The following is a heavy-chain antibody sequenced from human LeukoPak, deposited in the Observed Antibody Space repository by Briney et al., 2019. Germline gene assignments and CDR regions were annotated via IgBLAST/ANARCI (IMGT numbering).Heavy chain of an antibody. D-gene: IGHD3-22*01. V-gene: IGHV1-46*02. J-gene: IGHJ3*02. CDR3: AREAYYSASSGSLKAFDI. Sequence: GASVKVSCKTSGFTFNNYYMHWVRQAPGQGLEWMGLLNPGGSGTNYAQRFQGRVTMTRDASTSTVDMELSSLTSEDTAVDYCAREAYYSASSGSLKAFDIWGQGTMVIVSS. CDR1: GFTFNNYY. CDR2: LNPGGSGT.